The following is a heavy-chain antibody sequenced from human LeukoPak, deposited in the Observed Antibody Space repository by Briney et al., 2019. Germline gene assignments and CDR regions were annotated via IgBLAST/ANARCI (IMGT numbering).Heavy chain of an antibody. D-gene: IGHD3-3*01. V-gene: IGHV3-48*03. CDR1: GFTFSTYA. J-gene: IGHJ4*02. Sequence: PGGSLRLSCVASGFTFSTYAMSWVRQAPGKGLEWVSYISSSGSTIYYADSVKGRFTISRYNAKNSLYLQMNSLRAEDTAVYYCASGVTIFGVVRFDYWGRGTPVTVSS. CDR3: ASGVTIFGVVRFDY. CDR2: ISSSGSTI.